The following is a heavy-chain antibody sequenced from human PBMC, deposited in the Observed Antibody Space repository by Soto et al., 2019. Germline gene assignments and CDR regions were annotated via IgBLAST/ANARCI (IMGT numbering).Heavy chain of an antibody. D-gene: IGHD3-10*01. J-gene: IGHJ4*01. CDR1: GFTVSTNY. CDR3: ARRNQMVRVVLGRGFEC. Sequence: EVQLVESGGGLVQPGGSLRLSCAASGFTVSTNYMSWVRQGPGKGLEWVSIIYTGGNAYYADSVKGRFTISSDNSKNTLYLQMNSMRADDTAVYYCARRNQMVRVVLGRGFECLGPGTLVTVSS. V-gene: IGHV3-66*01. CDR2: IYTGGNA.